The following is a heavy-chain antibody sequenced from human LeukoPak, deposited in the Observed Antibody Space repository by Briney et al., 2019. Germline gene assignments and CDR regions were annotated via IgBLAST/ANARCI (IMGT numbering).Heavy chain of an antibody. CDR2: IYYSGST. Sequence: SETLSLTCTVSGGSISSYYWSWIRQPPGKGLEWIGYIYYSGSTNYNPSLKSRVTISVDTSKNQFPLKLSSVTAADTAVYYCARDRPYCSSTSCSKNWFDPWGQGTLVTVSS. CDR1: GGSISSYY. J-gene: IGHJ5*02. D-gene: IGHD2-2*01. CDR3: ARDRPYCSSTSCSKNWFDP. V-gene: IGHV4-59*01.